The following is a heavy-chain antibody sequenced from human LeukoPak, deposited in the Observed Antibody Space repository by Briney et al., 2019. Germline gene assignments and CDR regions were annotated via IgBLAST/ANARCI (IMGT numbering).Heavy chain of an antibody. CDR1: GFPFSSYS. CDR3: ARSIPYGATWYGRSDY. J-gene: IGHJ4*02. Sequence: GGSLRLSCAASGFPFSSYSMTWVRQAPGKGLEWVANIKPDGTTKFYVDSVKGRFTISRDNALNSLYLQMNSLRAEDTAIYYCARSIPYGATWYGRSDYWGQGTLVTVSS. D-gene: IGHD2-21*01. CDR2: IKPDGTTK. V-gene: IGHV3-7*03.